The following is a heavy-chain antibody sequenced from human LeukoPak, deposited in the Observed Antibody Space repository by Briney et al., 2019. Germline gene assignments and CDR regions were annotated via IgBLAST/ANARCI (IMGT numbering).Heavy chain of an antibody. CDR3: AKGNSSSWRGWFDP. V-gene: IGHV3-15*01. CDR1: GFSFDNYA. D-gene: IGHD6-13*01. Sequence: GGSLRLSCAASGFSFDNYAMSWVRQAPGKGLEWVGRIKSKTDGGTTEYAAPVKGRFIISRDDSKKTLYLQMNSLRAEDTAVYYCAKGNSSSWRGWFDPWGQGTLVTVSS. CDR2: IKSKTDGGTT. J-gene: IGHJ5*02.